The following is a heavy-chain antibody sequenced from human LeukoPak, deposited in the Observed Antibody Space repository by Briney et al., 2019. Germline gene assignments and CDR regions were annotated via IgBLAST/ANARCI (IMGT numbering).Heavy chain of an antibody. J-gene: IGHJ3*01. D-gene: IGHD3-16*02. CDR3: APDRQGGLIAAFDV. CDR1: TFTFNRYS. CDR2: TRQVGWSA. Sequence: QPGGSLTLSCATSTFTFNRYSMHWVRRPPGKGLEWVPFTRQVGWSAEYTESVKGRFTVSRDTSKDTIYLQMHSLRVEDTAVYYCAPDRQGGLIAAFDVWGQGTMVTVSS. V-gene: IGHV3-30*02.